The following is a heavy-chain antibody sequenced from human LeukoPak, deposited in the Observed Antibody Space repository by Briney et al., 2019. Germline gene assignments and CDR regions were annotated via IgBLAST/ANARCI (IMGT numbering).Heavy chain of an antibody. D-gene: IGHD1-26*01. CDR1: GGSISSGGYS. J-gene: IGHJ4*02. V-gene: IGHV4-61*08. CDR3: ARSTRTWEPFDY. CDR2: IYYSGST. Sequence: SETLSLTCAVSGGSISSGGYSWSWIRQPPGKGLEWIGCIYYSGSTNYNASLKSRVTISVDTSKNQFSLKLSSVTAADTAVYYNARSTRTWEPFDYWGRGTLVTVSS.